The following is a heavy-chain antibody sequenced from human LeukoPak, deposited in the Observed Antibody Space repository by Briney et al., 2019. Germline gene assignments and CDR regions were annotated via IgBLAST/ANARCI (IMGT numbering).Heavy chain of an antibody. CDR2: IYHSGST. Sequence: PSETLSLTCTVSGGSISSYYWSWIRQPPGKGLEWIGYIYHSGSTNYNPSLKSRVTISVDKSKNQFSLKLSSVTAADTAIYYCARAVSGRFDYWGQGTLVTVSS. D-gene: IGHD6-19*01. CDR3: ARAVSGRFDY. J-gene: IGHJ4*02. CDR1: GGSISSYY. V-gene: IGHV4-59*08.